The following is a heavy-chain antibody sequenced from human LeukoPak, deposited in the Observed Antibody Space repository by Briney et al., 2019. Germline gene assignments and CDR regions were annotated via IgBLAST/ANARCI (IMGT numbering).Heavy chain of an antibody. Sequence: SVKVSCKASGGTFSSCAISWVRHAPGQGLEWMGGIIPIFGTANYAQKFQGRVTITADESTSTAYMELSSLRSEDTAVYYCARGREVLSAFDIWGQGTMVTVSS. CDR3: ARGREVLSAFDI. J-gene: IGHJ3*02. CDR1: GGTFSSCA. CDR2: IIPIFGTA. D-gene: IGHD1-26*01. V-gene: IGHV1-69*01.